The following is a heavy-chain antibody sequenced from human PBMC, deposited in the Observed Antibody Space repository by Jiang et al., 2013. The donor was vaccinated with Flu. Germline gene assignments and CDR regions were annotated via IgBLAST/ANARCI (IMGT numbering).Heavy chain of an antibody. Sequence: TCTVSGGSISSSSYYWGWIRQPPGKGLEWIGSIYYSGSTYYNPSLKSRVTISVDTSKNQFSLKLSSVTAADTAVYYCASHDYGDYGGFLDWGQGTPVTVSS. V-gene: IGHV4-39*01. CDR1: GGSISSSSYY. D-gene: IGHD4-17*01. CDR2: IYYSGST. J-gene: IGHJ4*02. CDR3: ASHDYGDYGGFLD.